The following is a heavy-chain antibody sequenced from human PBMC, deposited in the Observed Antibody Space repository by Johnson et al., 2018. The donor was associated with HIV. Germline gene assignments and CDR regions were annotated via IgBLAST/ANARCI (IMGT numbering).Heavy chain of an antibody. CDR1: GLTFSSYS. D-gene: IGHD2/OR15-2a*01. V-gene: IGHV3-23*04. CDR3: AKGSPRSVNDAFDI. Sequence: DVQLVESGGGVVQPGGSLRLSCAATGLTFSSYSMTWVRQAPGKGLEWVSTISDKGGRTYYADSVRGRFTISRDNSKNTLYLQMKSLRAEDTAVYYCAKGSPRSVNDAFDIWGQGTMITVSS. J-gene: IGHJ3*02. CDR2: ISDKGGRT.